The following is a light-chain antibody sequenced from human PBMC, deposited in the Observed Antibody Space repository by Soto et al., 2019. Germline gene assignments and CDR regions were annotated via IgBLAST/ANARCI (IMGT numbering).Light chain of an antibody. CDR3: LQTYNLPRT. CDR2: GAS. CDR1: LNIGDS. J-gene: IGKJ1*01. V-gene: IGKV1-39*01. Sequence: DIKMTQNPSSLSASGGDRVTITCRASLNIGDSLSWFQQKAGKPPTQLIYGASALQSGVPVRFSGSASGTDFTLTIRNMQREDFATYYCLQTYNLPRTFGQGTKVDIK.